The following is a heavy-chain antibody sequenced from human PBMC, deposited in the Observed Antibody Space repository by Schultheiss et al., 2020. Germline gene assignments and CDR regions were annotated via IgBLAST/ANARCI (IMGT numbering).Heavy chain of an antibody. J-gene: IGHJ6*02. CDR3: ARAMFTSSSAYYFYAMDV. V-gene: IGHV3-30-3*01. CDR2: ISYDGINK. D-gene: IGHD6-6*01. Sequence: GGSLRLSCAASGFTFSSYAMSWVRQAPGEGLEWVAVISYDGINKYNADSVKGRFTVSRDNSKNTLFLQMNSLRVEDTAVYYCARAMFTSSSAYYFYAMDVWGQGTTVTVSS. CDR1: GFTFSSYA.